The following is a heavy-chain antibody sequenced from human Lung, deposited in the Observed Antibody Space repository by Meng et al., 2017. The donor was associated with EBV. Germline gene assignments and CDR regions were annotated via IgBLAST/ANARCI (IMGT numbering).Heavy chain of an antibody. CDR3: ARGNGWRFDY. D-gene: IGHD6-19*01. V-gene: IGHV7-4-1*01. J-gene: IGHJ4*02. CDR2: ININTGNP. CDR1: GYTFTSSS. Sequence: QVQLVQSGSELKKPGDSVKVSRQAAGYTFTSSSMNWVRHAPGQGLEWMGWININTGNPTYAQGFTGRFVFSLDTSVSTAYLQIDSLKADDTAVYYCARGNGWRFDYWGQGTLVTVSS.